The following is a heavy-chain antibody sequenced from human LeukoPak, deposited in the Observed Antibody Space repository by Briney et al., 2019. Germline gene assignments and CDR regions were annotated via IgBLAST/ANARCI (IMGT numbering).Heavy chain of an antibody. CDR2: IGGSDTNT. J-gene: IGHJ4*02. Sequence: GGSLRLSCAASGFTFSSYAMSWVRQAPGMGLEWVSAIGGSDTNTYYADSVKGRLTISRDNSKNSLYLQINSPRADDTALYYCAKVQYTDYDMNFDSWGQGTLVTVSS. D-gene: IGHD5-12*01. CDR3: AKVQYTDYDMNFDS. V-gene: IGHV3-23*01. CDR1: GFTFSSYA.